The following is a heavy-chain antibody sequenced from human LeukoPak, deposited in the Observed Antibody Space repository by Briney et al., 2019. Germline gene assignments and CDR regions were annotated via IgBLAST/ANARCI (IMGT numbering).Heavy chain of an antibody. V-gene: IGHV1-18*04. CDR2: ISAYNGNT. CDR3: ARVGIVVVPAAPEGDY. CDR1: GYTFTSYY. Sequence: ASVKVSCKASGYTFTSYYMHWVRQAPGQGLEWMGWISAYNGNTNYAQKLQGRVTMTTDTSTSTAYMELRSLRSDDTAVYYCARVGIVVVPAAPEGDYWGQGTLVTVSS. D-gene: IGHD2-2*03. J-gene: IGHJ4*02.